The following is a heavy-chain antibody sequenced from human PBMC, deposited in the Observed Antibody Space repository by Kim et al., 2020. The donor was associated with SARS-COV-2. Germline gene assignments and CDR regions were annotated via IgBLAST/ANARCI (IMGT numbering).Heavy chain of an antibody. CDR1: GFTFSSYG. CDR3: ASHQSPLGGSSGYYRDY. D-gene: IGHD3-22*01. Sequence: GGSLRLSCAASGFTFSSYGMHWVRQAPGKGLEWVAVIWYDGSNKYYADSVKGRFTISRDNSKNTLYQQMNSLRAEDTAVYYCASHQSPLGGSSGYYRDYWGQGTLVTVSS. CDR2: IWYDGSNK. V-gene: IGHV3-33*01. J-gene: IGHJ4*02.